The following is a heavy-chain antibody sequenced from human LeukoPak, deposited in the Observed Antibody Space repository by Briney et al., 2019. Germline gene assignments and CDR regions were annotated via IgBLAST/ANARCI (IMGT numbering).Heavy chain of an antibody. CDR3: ARVTGYRIEDYFDY. D-gene: IGHD6-13*01. J-gene: IGHJ4*02. V-gene: IGHV4-59*01. Sequence: KPSETLSLTCTVSGGSISSYYWSWIRQPPGKGLEWIGYIYYSGSTNYNSSFKSRVTISIDTSKNQFSLRLSSVTAADTAVYYCARVTGYRIEDYFDYWGQGTLVTVSS. CDR2: IYYSGST. CDR1: GGSISSYY.